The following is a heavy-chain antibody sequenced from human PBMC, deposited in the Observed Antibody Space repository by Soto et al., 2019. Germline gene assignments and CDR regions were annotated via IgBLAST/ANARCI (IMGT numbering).Heavy chain of an antibody. CDR2: ISYDGGKK. CDR1: GHSLSSYG. D-gene: IGHD3-22*01. J-gene: IGHJ6*02. Sequence: QVQLVESEGGVVQPGRSLRLSCAASGHSLSSYGMHWVRQAPGKGLEWVAVISYDGGKKYYAEPVKGRFIVPRDNSKNTVYVQMNSLRPEATGVYYCAKAIEQYSSGYYNAYNYYGIDLWGQGTTVTVSS. V-gene: IGHV3-30*18. CDR3: AKAIEQYSSGYYNAYNYYGIDL.